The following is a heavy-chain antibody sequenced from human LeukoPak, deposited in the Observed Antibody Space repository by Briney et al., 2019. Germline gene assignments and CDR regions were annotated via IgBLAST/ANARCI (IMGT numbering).Heavy chain of an antibody. CDR3: ARLPGYSSGWYDY. J-gene: IGHJ4*02. D-gene: IGHD6-19*01. CDR2: ISSSGSTI. CDR1: GFTFSSYE. Sequence: PGGSLRLSCAASGFTFSSYEMNWVRQAPGKGLEWGSYISSSGSTIYYADSVKGRFTISRDNAKNSLYLQMHSLRAEDTAVYYCARLPGYSSGWYDYWGQGTLVTVSS. V-gene: IGHV3-48*03.